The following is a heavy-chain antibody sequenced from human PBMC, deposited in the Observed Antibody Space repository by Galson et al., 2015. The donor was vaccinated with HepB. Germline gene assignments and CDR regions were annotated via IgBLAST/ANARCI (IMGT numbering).Heavy chain of an antibody. CDR3: ASPLAYCGGDCYPRH. J-gene: IGHJ1*01. V-gene: IGHV5-51*01. Sequence: QSGAEVKKPGESLKISCKGSGYSFTSYWIGWVRHMPGKGLEWMGIIYPGDSDTRYSPSFQGQVTISADKSISTAYLQWSSLKASDTAMYYCASPLAYCGGDCYPRHWGQGTLVTVSS. D-gene: IGHD2-21*02. CDR1: GYSFTSYW. CDR2: IYPGDSDT.